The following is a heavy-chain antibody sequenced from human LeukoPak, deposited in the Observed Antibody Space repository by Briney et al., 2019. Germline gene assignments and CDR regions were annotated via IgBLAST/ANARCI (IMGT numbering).Heavy chain of an antibody. J-gene: IGHJ5*02. Sequence: GASVKVSCRASGYTFTSYYMHWVRQAPGQGLEWMGIINPSGGSTSYAQKFQGRVTITTDESTSTAYMELSSLRSEDTAVYYCAGVPRYYGPGWFDPWGQGTLVTVSS. CDR2: INPSGGST. V-gene: IGHV1-46*01. D-gene: IGHD3-10*01. CDR1: GYTFTSYY. CDR3: AGVPRYYGPGWFDP.